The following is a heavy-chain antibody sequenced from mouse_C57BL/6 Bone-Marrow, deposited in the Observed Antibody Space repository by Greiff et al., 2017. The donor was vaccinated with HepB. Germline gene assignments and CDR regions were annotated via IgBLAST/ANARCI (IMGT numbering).Heavy chain of an antibody. D-gene: IGHD1-1*01. CDR2: INPSSGYT. CDR3: VYYSWFAY. J-gene: IGHJ3*01. CDR1: GYTFTSYT. Sequence: QVHVKQSGAELARPGASVKMSCKASGYTFTSYTMHWVKQRPGQGLEWIGYINPSSGYTKYNQKFKDKATLTADKSSSTAYMQLSSLTSEDSAVYYCVYYSWFAYWGQGSLGTVSA. V-gene: IGHV1-4*01.